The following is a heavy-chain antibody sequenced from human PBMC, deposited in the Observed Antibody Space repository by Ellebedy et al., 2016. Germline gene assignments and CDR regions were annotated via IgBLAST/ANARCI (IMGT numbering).Heavy chain of an antibody. Sequence: GESLKISCSASGFTFSSYAMHWVRQAPGKGLEYVSAISSNGGSTYYADSVKGRFTISRDNSKNTLYLQMSSLRAEDTAVYYCVKVGRKQLVPSYFDYWGQGTLVTVSS. CDR1: GFTFSSYA. J-gene: IGHJ4*02. D-gene: IGHD6-6*01. CDR3: VKVGRKQLVPSYFDY. CDR2: ISSNGGST. V-gene: IGHV3-64D*06.